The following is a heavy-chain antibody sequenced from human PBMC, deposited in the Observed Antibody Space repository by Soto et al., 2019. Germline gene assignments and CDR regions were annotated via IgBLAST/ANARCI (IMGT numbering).Heavy chain of an antibody. CDR3: VRNWRYYGGDSYYGMDA. D-gene: IGHD3-10*01. CDR2: IYWDDDE. J-gene: IGHJ6*02. CDR1: GFSLNTGGVG. Sequence: ITLKESGPTLVKPTQTLTLTCTFSGFSLNTGGVGVGWVRQPRGKAMEWLALIYWDDDERYRPSLRSRLNITXDXTXNXXVLTMTNMDPEDTATYYCVRNWRYYGGDSYYGMDAWGQGTTVTVSS. V-gene: IGHV2-5*02.